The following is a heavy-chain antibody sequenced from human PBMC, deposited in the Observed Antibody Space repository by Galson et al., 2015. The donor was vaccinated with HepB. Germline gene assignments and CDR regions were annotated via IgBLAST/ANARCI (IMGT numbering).Heavy chain of an antibody. CDR2: ISFSGKYT. Sequence: SLRLSCAASGFTFNNYPMHWVRQAPGKGLKWVTVISFSGKYTNYADSGKGRFTISRDNSKNTLFLQMNSLRPEDTAVYYCARARGAGAGDYENWYFDLWGRGTLVTVSS. D-gene: IGHD4-17*01. CDR3: ARARGAGAGDYENWYFDL. V-gene: IGHV3-30*04. CDR1: GFTFNNYP. J-gene: IGHJ2*01.